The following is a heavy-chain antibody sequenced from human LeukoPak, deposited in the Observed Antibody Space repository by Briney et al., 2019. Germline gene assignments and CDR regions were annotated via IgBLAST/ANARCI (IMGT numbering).Heavy chain of an antibody. V-gene: IGHV3-21*04. CDR3: ARDRVEPFGVAIKPIYYYYYMDV. D-gene: IGHD3-3*01. Sequence: PGGSLRLSCAASGFTFSSYSMNWVRQAPGKGLEWVSSISSSSYIYYADSVKGRFTISRDNAKNSLYLQMNSLRAEDTAVYYCARDRVEPFGVAIKPIYYYYYMDVWGKGTTVTVSS. CDR2: ISSSSYI. J-gene: IGHJ6*03. CDR1: GFTFSSYS.